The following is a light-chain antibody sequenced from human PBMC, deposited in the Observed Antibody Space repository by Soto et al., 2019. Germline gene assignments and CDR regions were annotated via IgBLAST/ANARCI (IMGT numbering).Light chain of an antibody. Sequence: QSALPQPASVSGSPGQSITISCTGTSSDVGFYNYVSWYQQHPGKAPKLMIYDVSHRPSGVSNRFSGSKSGNTASLTISGLQAEDEADYYCTSYTSSSTRVFGTGTKVTVL. CDR3: TSYTSSSTRV. J-gene: IGLJ1*01. V-gene: IGLV2-14*03. CDR2: DVS. CDR1: SSDVGFYNY.